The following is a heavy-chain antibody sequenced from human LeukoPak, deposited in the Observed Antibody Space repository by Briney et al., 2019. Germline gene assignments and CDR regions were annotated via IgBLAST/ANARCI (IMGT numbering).Heavy chain of an antibody. J-gene: IGHJ4*02. CDR2: IKQDGSER. CDR1: GFTFSGFW. Sequence: GGSLRLSCAASGFTFSGFWVSWVRQTPRKGLEGVANIKQDGSERYYVDSVKGRFTISRDNAKNSLSLQMNSLRVEDTAVYYCARAGSNWHYVYWGQGTLVTVSS. V-gene: IGHV3-7*01. CDR3: ARAGSNWHYVY. D-gene: IGHD3-10*01.